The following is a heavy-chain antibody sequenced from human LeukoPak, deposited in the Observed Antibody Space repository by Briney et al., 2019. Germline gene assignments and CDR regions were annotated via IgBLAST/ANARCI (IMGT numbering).Heavy chain of an antibody. D-gene: IGHD6-13*01. CDR1: GYTFTSYD. Sequence: ASVKVSCKASGYTFTSYDINWLRQATRQGLEWMGWMNPNSGNTGYAQKFQGRVTMTRNTSISTAYMELSSLRSEDTAVYYCARGQRRQLVVYWGQGTLVTVSS. J-gene: IGHJ4*02. CDR3: ARGQRRQLVVY. CDR2: MNPNSGNT. V-gene: IGHV1-8*01.